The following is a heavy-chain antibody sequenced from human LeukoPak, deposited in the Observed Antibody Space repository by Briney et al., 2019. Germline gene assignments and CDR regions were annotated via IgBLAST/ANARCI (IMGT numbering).Heavy chain of an antibody. CDR1: GGSISSYY. D-gene: IGHD3-16*01. CDR2: SFYSGST. CDR3: ARGLDARSAFDV. J-gene: IGHJ3*01. V-gene: IGHV4-59*01. Sequence: SETLSLTCTVSGGSISSYYWSWIRQPPGKGLEWIGFSFYSGSTNYNPSLKSRVTISVDTSKNQFSLKLTSVTSADTAVYYCARGLDARSAFDVWGQGTMVTVSP.